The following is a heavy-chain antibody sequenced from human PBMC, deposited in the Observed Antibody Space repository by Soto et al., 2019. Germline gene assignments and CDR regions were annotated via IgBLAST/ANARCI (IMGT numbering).Heavy chain of an antibody. D-gene: IGHD4-17*01. CDR1: GFTFSSYG. CDR2: IWYDGSNK. Sequence: QVQLVESGGGVVQPGRSLRLSCAASGFTFSSYGMHWVRQAPGKGLEWVAVIWYDGSNKYYADSVKGRFTISRDNSKNTLYLPMNSLRAEDTAVYYCARERYGDYGGNWFSPCGQGTLVTVSS. CDR3: ARERYGDYGGNWFSP. V-gene: IGHV3-33*01. J-gene: IGHJ5*02.